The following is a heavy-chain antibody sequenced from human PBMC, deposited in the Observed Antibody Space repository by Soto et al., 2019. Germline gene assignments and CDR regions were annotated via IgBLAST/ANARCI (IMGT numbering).Heavy chain of an antibody. D-gene: IGHD6-13*01. CDR3: ARDRYSSSAAPDDY. J-gene: IGHJ4*02. CDR2: ISAYNGNT. Sequence: ASVKVSCKASGYTFTSYGISWVRQAPGQGLEWMGWISAYNGNTNYAQKLQGRVTMTTDTSTSTAYMELRSLRSDDTAVYYCARDRYSSSAAPDDYWGQGTSVTVSS. V-gene: IGHV1-18*04. CDR1: GYTFTSYG.